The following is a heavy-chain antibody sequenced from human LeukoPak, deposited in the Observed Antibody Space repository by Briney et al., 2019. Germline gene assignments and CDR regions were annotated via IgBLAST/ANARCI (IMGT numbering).Heavy chain of an antibody. CDR2: FYYSEST. Sequence: SETLSLTCTVSCGSISSSYYYWAWIRQPPGRGLEWIGSFYYSESTYYNPSLKSRVTISVDTSKNQFSLRLSSVTAADTAVYYCARLESSLPRGWFDPWGQGILVTVSS. CDR1: CGSISSSYYY. CDR3: ARLESSLPRGWFDP. J-gene: IGHJ5*02. V-gene: IGHV4-39*01.